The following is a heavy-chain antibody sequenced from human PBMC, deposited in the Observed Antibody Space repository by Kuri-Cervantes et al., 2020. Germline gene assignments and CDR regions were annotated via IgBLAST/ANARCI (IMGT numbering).Heavy chain of an antibody. Sequence: GESLKISCAASGFTFSSYWMSWVRQAPGKGLEWVANIKQDGSEKYYVDSVEGRFTISRDNARNSLYLEMNSLRPEDTALYYCVKGLSNYYDSSGPGDYWGQGTLVTVSS. V-gene: IGHV3-7*03. CDR2: IKQDGSEK. CDR1: GFTFSSYW. J-gene: IGHJ4*02. CDR3: VKGLSNYYDSSGPGDY. D-gene: IGHD3-22*01.